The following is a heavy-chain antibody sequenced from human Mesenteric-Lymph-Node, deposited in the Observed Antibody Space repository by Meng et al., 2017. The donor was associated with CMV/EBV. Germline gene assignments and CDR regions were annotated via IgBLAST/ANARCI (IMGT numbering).Heavy chain of an antibody. Sequence: LSLTCAASGFTFSSYAMHWVRQAPGKGLEWVAVISYDGSNKYYADSVKGRFTISRDNSKNTLYLQMNSLRAEDTAVDYCARVEGIVVVPAAYYYGMDVWGQGTTVTVSS. CDR1: GFTFSSYA. D-gene: IGHD2-2*01. J-gene: IGHJ6*02. CDR2: ISYDGSNK. CDR3: ARVEGIVVVPAAYYYGMDV. V-gene: IGHV3-30-3*01.